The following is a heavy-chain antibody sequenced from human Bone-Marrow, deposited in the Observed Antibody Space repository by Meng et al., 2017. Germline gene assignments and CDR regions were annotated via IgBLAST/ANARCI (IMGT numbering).Heavy chain of an antibody. CDR1: GFTFSNYW. V-gene: IGHV3-30-3*01. CDR2: ISYDGTKK. CDR3: ARELRDSGDF. Sequence: VQLVESGGGLVQPGGSLRLSCAASGFTFSNYWMHWVRQAPGKGLEWVAVISYDGTKKHYADSVKGRFTISRDNSKNTLYLQMNSLRAEDTAVYYCARELRDSGDFWGQGTLVTVSS. J-gene: IGHJ4*02. D-gene: IGHD3-10*01.